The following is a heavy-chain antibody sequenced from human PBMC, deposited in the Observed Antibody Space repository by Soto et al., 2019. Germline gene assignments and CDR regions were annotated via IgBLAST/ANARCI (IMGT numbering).Heavy chain of an antibody. CDR1: GYSFTSYW. J-gene: IGHJ6*03. Sequence: GESLKISCKGSGYSFTSYWIGWVRQMPGKGLEWMGIIYPGDSDTRYSPSFQGQVTISADKSISTAYLQWSSLKASDTAMYYCARRAAGTLRDYYYYYMDVWGKGTTVTVSS. D-gene: IGHD6-13*01. CDR2: IYPGDSDT. V-gene: IGHV5-51*01. CDR3: ARRAAGTLRDYYYYYMDV.